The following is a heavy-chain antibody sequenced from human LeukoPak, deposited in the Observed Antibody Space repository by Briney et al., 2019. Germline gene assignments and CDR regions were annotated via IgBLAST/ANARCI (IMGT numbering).Heavy chain of an antibody. D-gene: IGHD2-15*01. Sequence: SVKVSCKASGGTFSSYAISWVRQAPGQGLEWMGRIIPILGIANFAQKFQGRVTITADKSTSTAYMELSSLRSEDTAVYYCARDEVGIVVVVAATALVYWGQGTLVTVSS. CDR3: ARDEVGIVVVVAATALVY. CDR2: IIPILGIA. J-gene: IGHJ4*02. CDR1: GGTFSSYA. V-gene: IGHV1-69*04.